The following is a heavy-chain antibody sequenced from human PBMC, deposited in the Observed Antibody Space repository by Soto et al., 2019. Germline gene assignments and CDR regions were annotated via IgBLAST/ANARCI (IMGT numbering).Heavy chain of an antibody. J-gene: IGHJ5*02. CDR2: IYYTGST. CDR3: ARDGEVASNLHWVDL. Sequence: QVQLQESGPRLVKPSETLSLTCSVSGGSISSYYWSWIRQPPGKGLEWIGYIYYTGSTNYNPSPKSRVTISVDTSKNQFSLNLSSLTAADTAVYYCARDGEVASNLHWVDLWGQGTLVTVSS. D-gene: IGHD5-12*01. CDR1: GGSISSYY. V-gene: IGHV4-59*01.